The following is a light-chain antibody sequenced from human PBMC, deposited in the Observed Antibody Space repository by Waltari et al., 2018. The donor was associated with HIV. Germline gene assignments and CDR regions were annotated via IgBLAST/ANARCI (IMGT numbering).Light chain of an antibody. V-gene: IGKV3-20*01. Sequence: PGTLSLSPGERATLSCRASQSVSSSYLAWYQQKPGQAPRLLIYGASSRATGIPDRFSGSGSGTDFTLTISRLEPEDFAVYYCQQYGSSPPRTFGQGTRLEIK. CDR2: GAS. J-gene: IGKJ5*01. CDR1: QSVSSSY. CDR3: QQYGSSPPRT.